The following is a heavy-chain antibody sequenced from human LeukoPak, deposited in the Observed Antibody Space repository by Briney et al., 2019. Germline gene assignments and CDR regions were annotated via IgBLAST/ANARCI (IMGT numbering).Heavy chain of an antibody. CDR3: ARHWVVGATTDYFHP. CDR1: GGSISSSY. CDR2: IYYSGGT. D-gene: IGHD1-26*01. Sequence: SETLSLTCTVSGGSISSSYWSWIRQPPGKGLEWIGYIYYSGGTNYNPSLKSRVTISVDTSRNQFSLKLSSVTAADTAVYSCARHWVVGATTDYFHPWGQGTLVTVFS. J-gene: IGHJ1*01. V-gene: IGHV4-59*08.